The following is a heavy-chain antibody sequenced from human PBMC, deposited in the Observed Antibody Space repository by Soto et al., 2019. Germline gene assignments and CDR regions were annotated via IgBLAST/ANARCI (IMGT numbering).Heavy chain of an antibody. Sequence: GGSLRLSCAASGFTFSSYSMNWVRQAPGKGLEWVSSISSSSSYIYYADSVKGRFTISRDNAKNSLYLQMNSLRAEDTAVYYCARDRRGTAMVPYYYYMDVWGKGTTVTVSS. D-gene: IGHD5-18*01. V-gene: IGHV3-21*01. J-gene: IGHJ6*03. CDR2: ISSSSSYI. CDR3: ARDRRGTAMVPYYYYMDV. CDR1: GFTFSSYS.